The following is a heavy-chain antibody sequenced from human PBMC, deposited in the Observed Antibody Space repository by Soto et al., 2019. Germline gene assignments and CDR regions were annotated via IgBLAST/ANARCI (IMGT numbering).Heavy chain of an antibody. CDR2: IIPIFGTA. J-gene: IGHJ6*02. CDR3: ARASGWFGELSRWGMDV. CDR1: GGTFSSYA. D-gene: IGHD3-10*01. V-gene: IGHV1-69*13. Sequence: ASVKVSCKASGGTFSSYAISWVRQAPGQGLEWMGGIIPIFGTANYAQKFQGRVTITADESTSTAYMELSSLRSEDTAVYYCARASGWFGELSRWGMDVWGQGTTVTVSS.